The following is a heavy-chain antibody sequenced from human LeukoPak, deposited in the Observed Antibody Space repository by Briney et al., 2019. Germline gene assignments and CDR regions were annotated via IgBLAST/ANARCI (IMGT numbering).Heavy chain of an antibody. J-gene: IGHJ1*01. CDR1: GYTFTCYG. Sequence: GASVKVTCKASGYTFTCYGISWVRQAPGQGLEWMGWISAYNGNTNYAQKVQGRVTMTTDTSTSTAYMELRSLRSDDTAVYYCARYRRYISSWYGDFQHWGQGTLATVSS. D-gene: IGHD6-13*01. CDR2: ISAYNGNT. V-gene: IGHV1-18*01. CDR3: ARYRRYISSWYGDFQH.